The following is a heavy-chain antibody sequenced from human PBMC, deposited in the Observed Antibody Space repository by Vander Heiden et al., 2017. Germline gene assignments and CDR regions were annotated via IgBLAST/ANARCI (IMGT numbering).Heavy chain of an antibody. J-gene: IGHJ6*02. CDR2: IYSGGST. D-gene: IGHD3-22*01. CDR3: ARDQYYYDSSVYVDDPNYYYGMDV. CDR1: GFTVSSNY. V-gene: IGHV3-53*01. Sequence: EVQLVESGGGLIQPGGSLRLSCAASGFTVSSNYMSWVRQAPGKGLEWVSVIYSGGSTYYADSVKGRFTISRDNAKNTLYLQMNSLRAEDTAVYYCARDQYYYDSSVYVDDPNYYYGMDVWGQGTTVTVSS.